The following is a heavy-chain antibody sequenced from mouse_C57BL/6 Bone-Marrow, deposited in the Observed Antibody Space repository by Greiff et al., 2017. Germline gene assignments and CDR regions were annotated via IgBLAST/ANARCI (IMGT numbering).Heavy chain of an antibody. CDR1: GFTFSSYA. CDR2: ISSGGDYI. CDR3: TGEGGGYYVRYFDY. V-gene: IGHV5-9-1*02. Sequence: DVKLVESGAGLVKPGGSLKLSCAASGFTFSSYAMSWVRQTPEKRLEWVANISSGGDYIYYADTVKGRITISRDNARNTLYLQISSLKSEDTAMYYCTGEGGGYYVRYFDYWGQGTTLTVSS. J-gene: IGHJ2*01. D-gene: IGHD2-3*01.